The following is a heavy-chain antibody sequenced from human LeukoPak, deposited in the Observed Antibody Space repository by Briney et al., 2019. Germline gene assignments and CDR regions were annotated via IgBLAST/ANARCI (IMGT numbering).Heavy chain of an antibody. CDR3: ARFSYSSSYSR. CDR2: IYYSGST. CDR1: GGSISSYY. J-gene: IGHJ4*02. Sequence: SETLSLTCTVSGGSISSYYWSWIRQPPGKGLEWIGYIYYSGSTNYNPSLKSRVTISVDTSKNQFSLKLSSVTAADTAVYYCARFSYSSSYSRWGQGTLVTVSS. V-gene: IGHV4-59*12. D-gene: IGHD6-13*01.